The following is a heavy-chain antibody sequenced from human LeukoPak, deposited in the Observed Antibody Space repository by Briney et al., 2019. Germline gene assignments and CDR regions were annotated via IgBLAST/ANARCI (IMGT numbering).Heavy chain of an antibody. D-gene: IGHD3-10*01. CDR2: IYTSGST. Sequence: SETLSLPCTVSGRSISSYYWSWIRQPAGKGREWIGRIYTSGSTNHNPSLKSPVPMSVDTSKNQFSLKLSSVTAADTAVYYCARDGWFGELAPWGQGALVTVSS. V-gene: IGHV4-4*07. CDR3: ARDGWFGELAP. J-gene: IGHJ5*02. CDR1: GRSISSYY.